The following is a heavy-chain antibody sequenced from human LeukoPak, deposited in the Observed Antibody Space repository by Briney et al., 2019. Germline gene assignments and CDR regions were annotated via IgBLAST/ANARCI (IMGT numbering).Heavy chain of an antibody. CDR1: GGTFSSYA. J-gene: IGHJ5*02. CDR3: ARDHITMTHLDP. CDR2: IIPILGTA. Sequence: ASVKVSCKASGGTFSSYAISWVRQAPGQGLEWMGRIIPILGTANYAQKFQGRVTITADKSTSTAYVELSSLRSEDTAVYYCARDHITMTHLDPWGQGTLVTVSS. D-gene: IGHD3-22*01. V-gene: IGHV1-69*04.